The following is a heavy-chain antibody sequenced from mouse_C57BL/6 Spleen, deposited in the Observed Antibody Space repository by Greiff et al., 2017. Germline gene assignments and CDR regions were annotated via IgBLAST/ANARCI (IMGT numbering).Heavy chain of an antibody. CDR1: GYTFTDYN. V-gene: IGHV1-22*01. Sequence: VQLQQSGPELVKPGASVKMSCKASGYTFTDYNMHWVKQSHGKSLEWIGYINPNNGGTSYNQKFKGKATLTVNKSSSTAYMELRSLTSEDSAVYYCARGGRLEVAHFDYWGQGTTLTVSS. J-gene: IGHJ2*01. D-gene: IGHD1-1*01. CDR2: INPNNGGT. CDR3: ARGGRLEVAHFDY.